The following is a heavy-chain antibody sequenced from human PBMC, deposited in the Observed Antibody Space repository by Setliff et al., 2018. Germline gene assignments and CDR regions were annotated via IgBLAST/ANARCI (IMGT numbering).Heavy chain of an antibody. D-gene: IGHD2-8*01. CDR2: IASATGKT. Sequence: ASVKVSCKTSGYTFNDDGTTWVRQVPGRGLEWMGWIASATGKTYSAEKFQDRVTLTTDTSTSTAYLELRSLGSDDTAVYYCSRLVRFCTKTACQRLSGGEFWGQGTLVTVSS. J-gene: IGHJ4*02. CDR1: GYTFNDDG. CDR3: SRLVRFCTKTACQRLSGGEF. V-gene: IGHV1-18*01.